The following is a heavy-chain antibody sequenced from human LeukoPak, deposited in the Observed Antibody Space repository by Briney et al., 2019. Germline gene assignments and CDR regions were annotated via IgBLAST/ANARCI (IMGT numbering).Heavy chain of an antibody. J-gene: IGHJ4*02. CDR1: GGTFSSYA. V-gene: IGHV1-69*04. CDR2: IIPILGIA. D-gene: IGHD6-6*01. Sequence: GASVKVSCKASGGTFSSYAISWVRQAPGQGLEWMGRIIPILGIANYAQKFQGRVTITADKSTSTAYMELSSLRSEDTAVYYCAREDSSSSSWSPASAYYFDYWGQGTLVTVSS. CDR3: AREDSSSSSWSPASAYYFDY.